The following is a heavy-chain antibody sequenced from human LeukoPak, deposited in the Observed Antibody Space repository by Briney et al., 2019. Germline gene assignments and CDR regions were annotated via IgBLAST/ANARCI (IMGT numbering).Heavy chain of an antibody. CDR2: TYYRSKWYN. J-gene: IGHJ5*02. Sequence: SQTLSLTCAISGDSVSSNSAAWNWLRQSPSRGLEWLGRTYYRSKWYNDYAVSVKSRITINPDTSKNQFSLQLNSVTPEDTAVYYCARDLVLGKYNWNVRTRNWFDPWGQGTLVTVSS. D-gene: IGHD1-20*01. CDR3: ARDLVLGKYNWNVRTRNWFDP. CDR1: GDSVSSNSAA. V-gene: IGHV6-1*01.